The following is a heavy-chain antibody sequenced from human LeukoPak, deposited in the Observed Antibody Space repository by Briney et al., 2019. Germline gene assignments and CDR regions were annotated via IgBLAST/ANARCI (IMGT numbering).Heavy chain of an antibody. D-gene: IGHD3-3*01. CDR1: GFTFSSYG. Sequence: GGSLRLSCAASGFTFSSYGMHWVRQAPGKGLEWVAFIRYDGSNKYYADSVKGRFTISRDNSKNTLYLQMNSLRAEDTAVYYCARGPYYDFWSGSLNGNWFDPWGQGTLVTVSS. CDR3: ARGPYYDFWSGSLNGNWFDP. CDR2: IRYDGSNK. J-gene: IGHJ5*02. V-gene: IGHV3-30*02.